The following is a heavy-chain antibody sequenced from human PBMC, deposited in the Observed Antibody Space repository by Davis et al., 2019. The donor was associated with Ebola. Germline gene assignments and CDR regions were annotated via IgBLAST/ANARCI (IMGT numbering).Heavy chain of an antibody. V-gene: IGHV4-39*07. CDR2: INHSGST. CDR3: ARARAYNWFDP. J-gene: IGHJ5*02. Sequence: SETLSLTCTVSGGSISSSTFYWGWIRQPPGKGLEWIGEINHSGSTNYNPSLKSRVTISVDTSKNQFSLKLSSVTAADTAVYYCARARAYNWFDPWGQGTLVTVSS. CDR1: GGSISSSTFY.